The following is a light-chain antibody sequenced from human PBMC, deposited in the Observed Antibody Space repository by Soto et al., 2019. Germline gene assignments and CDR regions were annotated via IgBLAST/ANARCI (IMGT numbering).Light chain of an antibody. Sequence: DVVMTQSPLSLPVTLGQPASISCRSSQSLVYSDGYTYLYWFQQRPGQSPRRLIYKVSNRDSGVPDRFSGSGSGTDFTLKISRVEAEDVGVYYCMQGTHWPPTFGQGTKVEIK. V-gene: IGKV2-30*01. CDR1: QSLVYSDGYTY. CDR2: KVS. J-gene: IGKJ1*01. CDR3: MQGTHWPPT.